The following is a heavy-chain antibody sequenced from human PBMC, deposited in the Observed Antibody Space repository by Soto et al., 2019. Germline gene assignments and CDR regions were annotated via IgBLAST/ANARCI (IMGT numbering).Heavy chain of an antibody. V-gene: IGHV3-11*06. CDR3: VRGGGGGLFDP. J-gene: IGHJ5*02. D-gene: IGHD2-15*01. Sequence: GGALRVSCACSCFTCVDSYMSWIRQAPGKGLEWLSYISPGSRYPAYADSVKGRFTISRDNAKRSLYLQMMSLTAEDTAIYYCVRGGGGGLFDPWGQGTMVPVSS. CDR1: CFTCVDSY. CDR2: ISPGSRYP.